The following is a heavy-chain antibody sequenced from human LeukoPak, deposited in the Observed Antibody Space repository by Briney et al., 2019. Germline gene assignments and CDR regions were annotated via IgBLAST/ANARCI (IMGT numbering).Heavy chain of an antibody. J-gene: IGHJ3*02. CDR1: GGSISSSSYY. Sequence: ASETLSLTCTVSGGSISSSSYYWGWIRQPPGKVLEWIGSIYYSGSTYYNPSLKSRVTITVDTSKNQFSLKLSSVTAADTTVYYCARSHIVAVTGFAFDIWGQGTLVTVSS. D-gene: IGHD2-21*02. CDR3: ARSHIVAVTGFAFDI. V-gene: IGHV4-39*01. CDR2: IYYSGST.